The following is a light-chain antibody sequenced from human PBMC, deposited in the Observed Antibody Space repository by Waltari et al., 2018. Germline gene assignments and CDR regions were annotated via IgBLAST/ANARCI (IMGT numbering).Light chain of an antibody. Sequence: QSALTQPASVSGSPGQSITIPCTGTTSDVGGYNYVSGYQQHPGKAPKLMIYDVSNRPSGVSNRFSGSKSGNTASLTISGLQAEDEADYYCSSYTSSSTLVVFGGGTKLTVL. CDR1: TSDVGGYNY. CDR3: SSYTSSSTLVV. CDR2: DVS. J-gene: IGLJ2*01. V-gene: IGLV2-14*03.